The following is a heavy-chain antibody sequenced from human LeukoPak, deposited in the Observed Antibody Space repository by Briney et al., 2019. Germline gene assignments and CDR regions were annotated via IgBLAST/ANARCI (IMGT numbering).Heavy chain of an antibody. CDR3: ASGCSGYDLCY. D-gene: IGHD5-12*01. CDR1: GFTFSNYW. J-gene: IGHJ4*02. V-gene: IGHV3-7*03. CDR2: IKQDGSEK. Sequence: GGSLRLSCAASGFTFSNYWMNWVRQAPGKGLEWVANIKQDGSEKYYVDSVKGRFAISRDNAKNSLYLLMNSLRAEDTAVYYCASGCSGYDLCYWGQGTLVTVSS.